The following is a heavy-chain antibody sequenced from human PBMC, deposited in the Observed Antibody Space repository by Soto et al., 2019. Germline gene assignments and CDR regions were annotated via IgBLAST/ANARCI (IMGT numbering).Heavy chain of an antibody. V-gene: IGHV3-30*18. CDR1: GFTFSSYG. Sequence: QVQLVESGGGVVQPGRSLRLSCAASGFTFSSYGMHWVRQAPGKGLEWVAVISYDGSNKYYADSVKGRFTISRDNSKNTLYLQMNSLRAGDTAVYYCAKVMYQLLWIGYSYLLMDVWGQGTTVTVSS. CDR3: AKVMYQLLWIGYSYLLMDV. CDR2: ISYDGSNK. D-gene: IGHD2-2*01. J-gene: IGHJ6*02.